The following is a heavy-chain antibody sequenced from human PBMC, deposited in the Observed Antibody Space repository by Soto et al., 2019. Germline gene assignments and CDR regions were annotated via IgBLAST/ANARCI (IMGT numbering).Heavy chain of an antibody. CDR3: AKEYGSTWIDH. V-gene: IGHV3-30*18. D-gene: IGHD6-13*01. CDR2: MSYDGTKE. J-gene: IGHJ4*02. Sequence: PGGSLRLSCAASGFTFSTYGMHWVRQAPGRGLEWVAAMSYDGTKEYYVDSVKGRFTISRDNSRNTLFPQLNSLRDEDTAVYYCAKEYGSTWIDHWGQGTLVTVSS. CDR1: GFTFSTYG.